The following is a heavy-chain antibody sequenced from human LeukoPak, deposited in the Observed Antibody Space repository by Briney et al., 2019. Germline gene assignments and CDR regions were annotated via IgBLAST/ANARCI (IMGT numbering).Heavy chain of an antibody. CDR2: IFDSGYT. CDR1: GGSISSSSYY. V-gene: IGHV4-39*01. J-gene: IGHJ4*02. Sequence: SETLSLTCTVSGGSISSSSYYWAWIRQPPGKGLEWIGSIFDSGYTYYNASLKSRVTMSIDTSKNQFSLKLTSVTAADTAVYYCARPRESQRSSSPFDYWGQGMLVTVSS. D-gene: IGHD6-6*01. CDR3: ARPRESQRSSSPFDY.